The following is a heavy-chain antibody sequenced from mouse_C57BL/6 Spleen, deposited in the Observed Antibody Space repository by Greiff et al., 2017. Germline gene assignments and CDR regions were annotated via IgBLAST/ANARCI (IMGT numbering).Heavy chain of an antibody. D-gene: IGHD1-1*01. Sequence: EVPGVESGGGLVQPGGSLKLSCAASGFTFSDYGMAWVRQAPRKGPEWVAFISNLAYSIYYADTVTGRFTISRENAKNTLYLEMSSLRSEDTAMYYCARQGRTTVVADAMDYWGQGTSVTVSS. CDR3: ARQGRTTVVADAMDY. CDR2: ISNLAYSI. J-gene: IGHJ4*01. CDR1: GFTFSDYG. V-gene: IGHV5-15*01.